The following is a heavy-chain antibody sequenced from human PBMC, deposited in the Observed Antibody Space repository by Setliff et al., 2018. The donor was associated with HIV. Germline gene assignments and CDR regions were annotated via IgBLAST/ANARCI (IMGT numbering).Heavy chain of an antibody. Sequence: GGSLRLSCAASGFTFDDYAMHWVRQAPGKGLEWVSLISWDGGGTYYAESVKGRFTISRDNSKNTLYLQMNSLRAEDTAVYYCAKDRYYDSSGSPFDYWGQGTLVTVSS. CDR1: GFTFDDYA. J-gene: IGHJ4*02. CDR2: ISWDGGGT. V-gene: IGHV3-43D*04. CDR3: AKDRYYDSSGSPFDY. D-gene: IGHD3-22*01.